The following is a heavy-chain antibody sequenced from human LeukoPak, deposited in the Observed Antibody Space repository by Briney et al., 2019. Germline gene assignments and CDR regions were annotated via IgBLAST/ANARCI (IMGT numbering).Heavy chain of an antibody. CDR2: ISAYNGNT. CDR3: ARDRNWYNWNYAEDDY. D-gene: IGHD1-7*01. CDR1: GYTCTSYG. J-gene: IGHJ4*02. V-gene: IGHV1-18*01. Sequence: ASVKVSCKASGYTCTSYGISWVRQAPGQGLEWMGWISAYNGNTNYAQKLQGRVTMTTDTSTSTAYMELRSLRSDDTAVYYCARDRNWYNWNYAEDDYWGQGTLVTVSS.